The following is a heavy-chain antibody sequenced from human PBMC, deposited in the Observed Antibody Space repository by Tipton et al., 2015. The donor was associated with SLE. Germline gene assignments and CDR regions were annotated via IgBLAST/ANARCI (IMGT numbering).Heavy chain of an antibody. D-gene: IGHD3-3*01. CDR1: GGSFSGYY. CDR2: INHSGST. CDR3: ATLKFFGGLGRGRDY. J-gene: IGHJ4*02. Sequence: TLSLTCAVYGGSFSGYYWSWIRQPPGKGLEWIGEINHSGSTNYNPSLKSRVTISVDTPKNQFSLKLSSVTAADTAVYYCATLKFFGGLGRGRDYGGQGPLVTVSS. V-gene: IGHV4-34*01.